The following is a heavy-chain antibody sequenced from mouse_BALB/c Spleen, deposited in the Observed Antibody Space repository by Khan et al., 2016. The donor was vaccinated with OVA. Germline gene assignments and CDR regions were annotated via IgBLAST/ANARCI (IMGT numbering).Heavy chain of an antibody. J-gene: IGHJ3*01. Sequence: QVQLQQSGPGLVQPSQSLSITCTVSGFSLITYGVHWVRQSPGKGLEWLGVIWSDGSTDYNAAFMSRLSITKDNSKSQVFFKMNSLQLDAPALSYCARNSYRDDCTYWGRGTLVTVSA. V-gene: IGHV2-4-1*01. CDR3: ARNSYRDDCTY. CDR2: IWSDGST. CDR1: GFSLITYG. D-gene: IGHD2-12*01.